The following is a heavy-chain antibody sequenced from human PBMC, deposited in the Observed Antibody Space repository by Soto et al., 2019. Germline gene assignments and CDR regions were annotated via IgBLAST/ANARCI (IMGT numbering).Heavy chain of an antibody. Sequence: SVKVSCKACRGTFSSYALSWVRQAPGQGLEWMGGIIPIFGTANYAQKFQGRVTITADESTSTAYMALSSLRSEYSSVYDGASHDYSNSPFDYWGQGTLVTVSS. CDR2: IIPIFGTA. V-gene: IGHV1-69*01. J-gene: IGHJ4*02. D-gene: IGHD4-4*01. CDR3: ASHDYSNSPFDY. CDR1: RGTFSSYA.